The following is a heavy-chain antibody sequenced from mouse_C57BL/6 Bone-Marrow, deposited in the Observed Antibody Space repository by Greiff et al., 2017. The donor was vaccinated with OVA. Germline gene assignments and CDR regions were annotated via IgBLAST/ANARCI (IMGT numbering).Heavy chain of an antibody. V-gene: IGHV1-64*01. D-gene: IGHD1-1*01. Sequence: QVQLQQPGAELVKPGASVKLSCKASGYTFTSYWMHWVKQRPGQGLEWIGMIHPNSGSTNYNEKFKSKATLTVDKSSSTAYMQLSSLTSEDSAVYYCARLGTTVVAPTYYFDYWGQGTTLTVSA. CDR2: IHPNSGST. J-gene: IGHJ2*01. CDR3: ARLGTTVVAPTYYFDY. CDR1: GYTFTSYW.